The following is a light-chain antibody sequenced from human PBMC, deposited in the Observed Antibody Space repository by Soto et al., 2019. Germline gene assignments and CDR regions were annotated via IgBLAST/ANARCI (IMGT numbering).Light chain of an antibody. V-gene: IGKV3-11*01. J-gene: IGKJ2*01. CDR2: HAS. CDR1: QSVSSS. CDR3: QHYNHWPYT. Sequence: EIVLTQSPATLSLSPGERATLSCRASQSVSSSLAWYQQKPGQAPRLLIYHASNRATGIPARFSGSGSGTDFALTISSLEPEDFAVYYCQHYNHWPYTFGQGTKLEIK.